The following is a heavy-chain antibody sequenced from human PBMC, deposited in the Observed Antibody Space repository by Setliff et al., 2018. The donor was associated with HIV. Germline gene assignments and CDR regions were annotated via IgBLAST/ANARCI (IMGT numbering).Heavy chain of an antibody. D-gene: IGHD3-10*01. J-gene: IGHJ4*01. V-gene: IGHV1-69*06. CDR2: IIPIFGTA. CDR1: GDTFSNYA. Sequence: SVKVSCKASGDTFSNYAISWVRQAPGQGLEWMGGIIPIFGTANYAQKFEGRVTITADKSTSTAYMEVNSLRFEDTAVYYCARVFYYSAGSYSLDYWGQETLFTVSS. CDR3: ARVFYYSAGSYSLDY.